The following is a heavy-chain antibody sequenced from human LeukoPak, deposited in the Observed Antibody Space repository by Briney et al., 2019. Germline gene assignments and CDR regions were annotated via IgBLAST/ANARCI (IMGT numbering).Heavy chain of an antibody. Sequence: ASVKVSCKASGGTFSNYAISWVRQAPGQGLEWMGGIIPILGTTNYAQKFQGRATIAADASSSTAYMELGSLRSQDTAVYYCARDYGYNYDHYYYYGMDVWGQGTTVTVSS. V-gene: IGHV1-69*13. D-gene: IGHD5-24*01. CDR3: ARDYGYNYDHYYYYGMDV. J-gene: IGHJ6*02. CDR2: IIPILGTT. CDR1: GGTFSNYA.